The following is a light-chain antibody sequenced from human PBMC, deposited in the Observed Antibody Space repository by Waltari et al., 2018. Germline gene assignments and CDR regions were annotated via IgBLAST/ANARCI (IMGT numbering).Light chain of an antibody. V-gene: IGKV1-39*01. Sequence: DIQMTQSPSSLSASAGDRVTITCRASQSISNYLSWFQQKPGKDPKLLIYAASSLQSGVPSRFSGSGSGTDFTLTISSLQPEDFATYYCQQSYNFPRTFGQGTKVDI. CDR1: QSISNY. CDR3: QQSYNFPRT. CDR2: AAS. J-gene: IGKJ1*01.